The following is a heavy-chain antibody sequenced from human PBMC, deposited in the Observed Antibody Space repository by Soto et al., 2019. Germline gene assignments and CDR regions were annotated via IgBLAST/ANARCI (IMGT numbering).Heavy chain of an antibody. CDR2: IYYSGST. V-gene: IGHV4-39*01. D-gene: IGHD3-22*01. J-gene: IGHJ4*02. CDR1: GGSISSSGYY. CDR3: ARTCGGYYWDFDY. Sequence: TSETLSLTCTVSGGSISSSGYYWGWIRQPPGEGLEWIGSIYYSGSTYYNPSLKSRVTISVDTSKNQFSLKLSSVTAADTAVYYCARTCGGYYWDFDYWGQGTPVTVSS.